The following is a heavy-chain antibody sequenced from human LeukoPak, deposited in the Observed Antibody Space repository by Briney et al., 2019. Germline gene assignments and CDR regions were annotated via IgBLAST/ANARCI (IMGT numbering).Heavy chain of an antibody. Sequence: PSETLSLTCTVSGGSISSYYWSWIRQPPGKGLEWIGYIYYSGSTNYNPSLKPRVPISVDTSKNQFSLKLSSVTAEDTAVYCCARGVLESRKYRFDIWGKGTMVTVSS. CDR1: GGSISSYY. J-gene: IGHJ3*02. D-gene: IGHD1-1*01. V-gene: IGHV4-59*01. CDR2: IYYSGST. CDR3: ARGVLESRKYRFDI.